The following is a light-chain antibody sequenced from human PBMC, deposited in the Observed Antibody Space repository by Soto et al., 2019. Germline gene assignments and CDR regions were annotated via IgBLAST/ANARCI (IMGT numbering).Light chain of an antibody. CDR3: QQYNSYSRT. Sequence: DIQMTQSPSTLSASVGDRVTITCRASQNVNSWLAWYQQIPGKAPKLLIYKASDLENGVPSRFSGSGSGTEFTLTISSLQPDDFATYYCQQYNSYSRTFGQGTRVEIK. J-gene: IGKJ1*01. CDR1: QNVNSW. CDR2: KAS. V-gene: IGKV1-5*03.